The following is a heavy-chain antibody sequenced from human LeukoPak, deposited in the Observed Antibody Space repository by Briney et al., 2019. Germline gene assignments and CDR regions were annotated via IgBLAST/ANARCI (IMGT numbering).Heavy chain of an antibody. J-gene: IGHJ4*02. V-gene: IGHV3-74*01. D-gene: IGHD6-13*01. CDR2: INSDGNIT. CDR3: TRAIQGIADY. Sequence: GGSLRLSCAASDFAFRNYWMHWVRQLPGKGLVWVSRINSDGNITTHADSVKGRFTISRDNAKNTLFLQMNSLRVEDTAVYYCTRAIQGIADYWGQGTLVTVSS. CDR1: DFAFRNYW.